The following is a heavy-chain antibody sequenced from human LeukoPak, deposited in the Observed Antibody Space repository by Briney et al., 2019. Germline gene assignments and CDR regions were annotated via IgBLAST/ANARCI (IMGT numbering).Heavy chain of an antibody. V-gene: IGHV3-7*01. D-gene: IGHD6-19*01. J-gene: IGHJ6*03. CDR2: VNQGATQK. CDR1: GFTFSSFA. Sequence: GGSLRLSCAASGFTFSSFAMHWVRQAPGKGLEWVAIVNQGATQKYYVDSVKGRFTISRDNAKNSLYLQMNSLRAEDTAVYYCARGGAYSSGWNNYYYMDVWGKGTTVTVSS. CDR3: ARGGAYSSGWNNYYYMDV.